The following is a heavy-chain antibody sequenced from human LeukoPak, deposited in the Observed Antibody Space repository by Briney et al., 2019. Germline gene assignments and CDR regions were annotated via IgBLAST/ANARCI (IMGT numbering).Heavy chain of an antibody. Sequence: SETLSLTCTVSGGSISSYYWTWIRQPPGKGLEWIGYIYYSGSTNYNPSLKSRVTISVDTSKNQFSLKLSSVTAADTAVYYCASSGIAAASSDYWGQGTLVTVSS. CDR2: IYYSGST. J-gene: IGHJ4*02. V-gene: IGHV4-59*08. CDR3: ASSGIAAASSDY. CDR1: GGSISSYY. D-gene: IGHD6-13*01.